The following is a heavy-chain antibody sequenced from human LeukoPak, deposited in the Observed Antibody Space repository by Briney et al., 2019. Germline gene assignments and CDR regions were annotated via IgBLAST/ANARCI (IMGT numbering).Heavy chain of an antibody. CDR2: INHSGST. J-gene: IGHJ4*02. V-gene: IGHV4-34*01. D-gene: IGHD3-10*01. CDR1: GGSFSGYY. Sequence: SETLSLTCAVYGGSFSGYYWSWIRQPPGKGLEWIVEINHSGSTNYNPSLKSRVTISVDTSKNQFSLKLSSVTAADTAVYYCARGGEMVRGVIKHLEYFDYWGQGTLVTVSS. CDR3: ARGGEMVRGVIKHLEYFDY.